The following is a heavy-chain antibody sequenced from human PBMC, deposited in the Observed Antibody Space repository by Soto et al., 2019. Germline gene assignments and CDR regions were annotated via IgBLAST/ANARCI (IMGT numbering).Heavy chain of an antibody. Sequence: PLGGSLRLSCAASGFSVSSNHMNWVRQAPGKGLEWVSLIYSGGTTYYADSVKGRFIISRDNSKNTLYLQMNSLRAEDTAVYYCARILNRAPTNWGQGTLVTVSS. V-gene: IGHV3-53*01. CDR1: GFSVSSNH. CDR3: ARILNRAPTN. CDR2: IYSGGTT. J-gene: IGHJ4*02.